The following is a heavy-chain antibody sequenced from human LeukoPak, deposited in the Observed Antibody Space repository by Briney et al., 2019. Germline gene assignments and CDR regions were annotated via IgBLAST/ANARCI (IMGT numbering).Heavy chain of an antibody. CDR1: GGTFSSYA. Sequence: ASVKVSCKASGGTFSSYAISWVRQAPGQGLEWMGGIIPIFGTANYAQKFQGRVTITTDESTSTAYMELSSLRSEDTAVYYCAGVFGSPLAYAFDIWGQGTMVTVSS. CDR2: IIPIFGTA. CDR3: AGVFGSPLAYAFDI. D-gene: IGHD3-10*01. V-gene: IGHV1-69*05. J-gene: IGHJ3*02.